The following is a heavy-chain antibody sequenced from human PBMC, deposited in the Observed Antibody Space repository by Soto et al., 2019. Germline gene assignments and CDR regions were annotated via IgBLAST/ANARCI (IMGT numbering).Heavy chain of an antibody. CDR1: GGSFSGYY. J-gene: IGHJ4*02. Sequence: TSETLSLTCAVYGGSFSGYYWSWIRQPPGKGLEWIGEINHSGSTNYNPSLKSRVTISVDTSKNQFSLKLSSVTAADTAVYYCARRGRRYGDYSVDYWGQGTLVTVSS. V-gene: IGHV4-34*01. D-gene: IGHD4-17*01. CDR2: INHSGST. CDR3: ARRGRRYGDYSVDY.